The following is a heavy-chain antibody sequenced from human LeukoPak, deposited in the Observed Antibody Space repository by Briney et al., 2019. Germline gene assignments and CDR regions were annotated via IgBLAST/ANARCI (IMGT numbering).Heavy chain of an antibody. CDR1: GYTFTSYY. J-gene: IGHJ3*02. D-gene: IGHD3-3*01. CDR2: INPSGGST. CDR3: ARDFLTRVFGVVLDAFDI. Sequence: ASVKVSCKASGYTFTSYYTHWVRQAPGQGLEWMGIINPSGGSTSYAQKFQGRVTMTRDTSTSTVYMELSSLRSEDTAVYYCARDFLTRVFGVVLDAFDIWGQGTMVTVSS. V-gene: IGHV1-46*01.